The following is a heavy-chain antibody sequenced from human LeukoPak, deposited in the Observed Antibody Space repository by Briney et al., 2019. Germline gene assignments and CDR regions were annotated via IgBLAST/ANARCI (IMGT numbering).Heavy chain of an antibody. CDR3: AKRMGSSWSTFDY. Sequence: PGGSLRLSCAASGFTFSNYAMNWVRQAPGKGLQWVSTISGSGGSTYYADSVKGRFTISRDNSKNTLYLQMNNLKAEDTAVYYCAKRMGSSWSTFDYWGQGTLVTVSS. D-gene: IGHD6-13*01. CDR2: ISGSGGST. V-gene: IGHV3-23*01. CDR1: GFTFSNYA. J-gene: IGHJ4*02.